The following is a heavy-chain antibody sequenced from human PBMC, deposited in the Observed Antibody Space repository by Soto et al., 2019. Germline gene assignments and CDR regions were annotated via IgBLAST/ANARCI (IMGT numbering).Heavy chain of an antibody. CDR3: ARVRSSGREFDY. Sequence: QVQLVQSGAEMKRPGASEILSCKASGYIFTTYSIHWVRQTAGQGLEWMAKVDPRDGSTGYAQKFRGRVSMAWDTSTGTVSMEVSSLTSDGTATYYCARVRSSGREFDYWGQGTQVTVSS. CDR2: VDPRDGST. D-gene: IGHD6-25*01. J-gene: IGHJ4*02. CDR1: GYIFTTYS. V-gene: IGHV1-46*01.